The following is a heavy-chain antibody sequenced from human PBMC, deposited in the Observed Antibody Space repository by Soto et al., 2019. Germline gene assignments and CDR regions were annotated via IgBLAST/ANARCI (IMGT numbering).Heavy chain of an antibody. CDR2: IKSRADGETT. CDR1: GFSFSNAW. D-gene: IGHD3-16*01. Sequence: EVQLVESGGDFVKPGGSLRVSCAVSGFSFSNAWMCWVRQAPGKGLEWVGRIKSRADGETTDYTAPVKGRFTISRDDSKNTVFLQMNSLKTEDTAVYYCTAHLGEFFPLDYWGQGTLVTVSS. V-gene: IGHV3-15*01. CDR3: TAHLGEFFPLDY. J-gene: IGHJ4*02.